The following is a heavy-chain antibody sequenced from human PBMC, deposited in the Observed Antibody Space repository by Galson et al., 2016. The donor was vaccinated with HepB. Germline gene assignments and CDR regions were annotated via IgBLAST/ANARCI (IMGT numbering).Heavy chain of an antibody. D-gene: IGHD3-22*01. V-gene: IGHV4-39*07. CDR2: MSYTGST. CDR1: GGSINSNTYY. Sequence: ETLSLTCTVSGGSINSNTYYWDWIRQPPGKGLEWIGSMSYTGSTYYNPSLKSRVTISVDTSKNQFSLKLTSVTAADTAVYYCARGLGINYYDSSGYVYWGQGTLVTVSS. CDR3: ARGLGINYYDSSGYVY. J-gene: IGHJ4*02.